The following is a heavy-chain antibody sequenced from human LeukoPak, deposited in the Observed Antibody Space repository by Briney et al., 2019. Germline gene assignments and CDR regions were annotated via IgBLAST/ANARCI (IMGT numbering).Heavy chain of an antibody. Sequence: PSETLSLTCPVSGGSISSGGYYWSWIRQHPGKGLEWIGYIYYSGSTYYNPSLKSRVTISVDTSKNQFSLKLSSVTAADTAVYYCARGKGYSYGPVGYWGQGTLVTVSS. CDR3: ARGKGYSYGPVGY. V-gene: IGHV4-31*03. CDR1: GGSISSGGYY. J-gene: IGHJ4*02. CDR2: IYYSGST. D-gene: IGHD5-18*01.